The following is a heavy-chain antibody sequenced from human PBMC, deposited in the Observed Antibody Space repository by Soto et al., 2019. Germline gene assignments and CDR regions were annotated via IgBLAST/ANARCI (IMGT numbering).Heavy chain of an antibody. CDR3: AADISGYDYTLPP. D-gene: IGHD5-12*01. CDR1: GFTFTSSA. V-gene: IGHV1-58*01. CDR2: IVVGSGNT. Sequence: SVKVSCKASGFTFTSSAVQWVRQARGQRLEWIGWIVVGSGNTNYARKFQERVTITRDMSTSTAYMELSSLRSEDTAVYYCAADISGYDYTLPPWGQGTLVTVSS. J-gene: IGHJ5*02.